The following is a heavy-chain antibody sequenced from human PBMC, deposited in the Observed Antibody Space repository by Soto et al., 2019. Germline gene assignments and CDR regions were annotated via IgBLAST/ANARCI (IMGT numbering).Heavy chain of an antibody. V-gene: IGHV6-1*01. J-gene: IGHJ3*02. CDR2: TYYRSKWYN. CDR1: GDSVSSNSAA. Sequence: QTLSLTCAISGDSVSSNSAAWNWIRQSPSRGLEWLGRTYYRSKWYNDYAVSVKSRITINPDTSKNQFSLQLNSVTPEDTAVSSGARRHTAGWLLTRAWHAAFDIWGQGTMVTVSS. D-gene: IGHD3-22*01. CDR3: ARRHTAGWLLTRAWHAAFDI.